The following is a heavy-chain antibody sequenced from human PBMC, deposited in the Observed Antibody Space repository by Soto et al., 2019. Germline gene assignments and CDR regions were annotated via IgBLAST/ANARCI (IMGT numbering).Heavy chain of an antibody. Sequence: QVQLVESGGGVVQPGRSLRLSCAASGFTFSSYGMHGVRQAPGKGLEWVAVISYDGSNKYYADSVKGRFTISRDNSKNTLYLQMNSLRAEDTAVYYCARDDPALTMVRGVIDYWGQGTLVTVSS. V-gene: IGHV3-30*19. CDR2: ISYDGSNK. J-gene: IGHJ4*02. D-gene: IGHD3-10*01. CDR1: GFTFSSYG. CDR3: ARDDPALTMVRGVIDY.